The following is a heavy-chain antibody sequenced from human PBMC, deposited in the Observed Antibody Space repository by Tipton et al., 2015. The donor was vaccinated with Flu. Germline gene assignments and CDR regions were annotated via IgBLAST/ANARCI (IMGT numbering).Heavy chain of an antibody. CDR2: INHSGST. Sequence: LRLSCAVYGGSFSGYYWSWIRQPPGKGLEWIGEINHSGSTNYNPSLKSRVTISVDTSKNQFSLKLSSVTAADTAVYYCARHSPITGTTGYWGQGTLVTASS. J-gene: IGHJ4*02. V-gene: IGHV4-34*01. D-gene: IGHD1-7*01. CDR3: ARHSPITGTTGY. CDR1: GGSFSGYY.